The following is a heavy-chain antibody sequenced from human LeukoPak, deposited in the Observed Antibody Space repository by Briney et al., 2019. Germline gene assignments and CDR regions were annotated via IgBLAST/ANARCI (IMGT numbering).Heavy chain of an antibody. D-gene: IGHD3-22*01. CDR1: GGSINSYY. V-gene: IGHV4-4*07. CDR3: ARDPLHFYDSVGSSFDF. J-gene: IGHJ4*02. Sequence: SETLSLTCTVSGGSINSYYWSWIRQPAGRGLEWIGRIYTTGSTNYNPSLKSRVTMSVDTSKNQFSLKLSSVTAADTAVYYCARDPLHFYDSVGSSFDFCGQGTLVTVSS. CDR2: IYTTGST.